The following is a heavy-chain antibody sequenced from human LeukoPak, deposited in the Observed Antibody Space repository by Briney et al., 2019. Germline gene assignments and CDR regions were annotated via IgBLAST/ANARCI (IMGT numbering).Heavy chain of an antibody. CDR2: ISSSGSTI. CDR3: AREGAAMGGFDY. J-gene: IGHJ4*02. CDR1: GFTVSSND. V-gene: IGHV3-48*03. Sequence: KAGGSLRLSCEASGFTVSSNDMTWVRQAPGKGLEWVSYISSSGSTIYYADSVKGRFTISRDNAKNSLYLQMNSLRAEDTAVYYCAREGAAMGGFDYWGQGTLVTVSS. D-gene: IGHD2-2*01.